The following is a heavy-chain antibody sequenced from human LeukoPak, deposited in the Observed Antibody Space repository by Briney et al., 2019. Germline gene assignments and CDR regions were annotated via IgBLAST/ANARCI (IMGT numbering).Heavy chain of an antibody. Sequence: GGSLSLSCAASGFTVSTNYVSWVRQAPGQGVEWVSIIYSDATTSYADSVRGRFTISRDNSKNTVYLQMNSLSGDDTAVYDCAKDRVGAMLYFDYWGQGTLVTVSS. J-gene: IGHJ4*02. CDR1: GFTVSTNY. D-gene: IGHD1-26*01. CDR3: AKDRVGAMLYFDY. V-gene: IGHV3-53*01. CDR2: IYSDATT.